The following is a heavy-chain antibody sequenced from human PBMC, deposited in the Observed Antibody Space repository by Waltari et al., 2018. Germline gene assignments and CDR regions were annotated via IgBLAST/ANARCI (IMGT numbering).Heavy chain of an antibody. CDR1: GFPFSTYW. D-gene: IGHD3-22*01. V-gene: IGHV3-7*01. Sequence: VQLVQSGGGSVQPGGSLRLSCEGSGFPFSTYWISWVRQAPGRGLEWVANIKADGVGKDYVDSVKGRFSIVRDNAKQSVFLHMDRLRVEDTATYYCASRGFFDSTGYYGGGAFDLWGPGAEVSVSS. J-gene: IGHJ3*01. CDR3: ASRGFFDSTGYYGGGAFDL. CDR2: IKADGVGK.